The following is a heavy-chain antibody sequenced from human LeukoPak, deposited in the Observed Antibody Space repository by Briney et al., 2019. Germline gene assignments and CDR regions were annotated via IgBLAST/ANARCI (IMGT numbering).Heavy chain of an antibody. CDR1: GFTFSSYS. Sequence: GGSLRLSCAAPGFTFSSYSMNWVRQAPGKGLEWVSSISSSSSYIYYADSVKGRFTISRDNAKNSLYLQMNSLRAEDTAVYYCARDPVGIAAAGTFDYWGQGTLVTVSS. V-gene: IGHV3-21*01. J-gene: IGHJ4*02. D-gene: IGHD6-13*01. CDR2: ISSSSSYI. CDR3: ARDPVGIAAAGTFDY.